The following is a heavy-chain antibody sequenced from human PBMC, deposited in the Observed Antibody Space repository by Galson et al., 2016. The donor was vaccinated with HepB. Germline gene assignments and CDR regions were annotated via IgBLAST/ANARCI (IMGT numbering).Heavy chain of an antibody. CDR2: IYPDDSDT. V-gene: IGHV5-51*01. J-gene: IGHJ1*01. D-gene: IGHD3-22*01. Sequence: QSGAEVKKPGESLKISCKGSGYSFTSHWIGWVRQMPGKGLEWMGIIYPDDSDTRYSPSFQGQVTISADKSISTAYLQWSSLKASDTAMYYCAMVLREESYYDSTDVEYFQHWGQGTLVTVSS. CDR3: AMVLREESYYDSTDVEYFQH. CDR1: GYSFTSHW.